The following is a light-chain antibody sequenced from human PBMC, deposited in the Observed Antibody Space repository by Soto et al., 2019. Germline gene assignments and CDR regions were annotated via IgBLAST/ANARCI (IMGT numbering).Light chain of an antibody. CDR2: KTS. V-gene: IGKV1-5*03. J-gene: IGKJ4*01. CDR3: QQYDSYPLT. Sequence: DIQMTQSPSTLSASGVDRVTITCRASQSISSWLAWYQQKPGKAPNLLIYKTSSLESGVPSRFSGSGSGTEFTLTVNSLQPDDFASYYCQQYDSYPLTFGGGTKVEIK. CDR1: QSISSW.